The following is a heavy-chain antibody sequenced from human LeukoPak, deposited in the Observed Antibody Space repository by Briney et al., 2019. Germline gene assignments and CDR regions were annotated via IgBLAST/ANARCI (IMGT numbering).Heavy chain of an antibody. CDR1: GYSISSGYY. CDR2: IYYSGST. V-gene: IGHV4-38-2*02. J-gene: IGHJ6*03. Sequence: PSETLSLTCSVSGYSISSGYYWGWIRQPPGKGLEWIGYIYYSGSTNYNPSLKSRVTISVDTSKNQFSLKLSSVTAADTAVYYCARRPMVRGVTHYYYYYYMDVWGKGTTVTVSS. CDR3: ARRPMVRGVTHYYYYYYMDV. D-gene: IGHD3-10*01.